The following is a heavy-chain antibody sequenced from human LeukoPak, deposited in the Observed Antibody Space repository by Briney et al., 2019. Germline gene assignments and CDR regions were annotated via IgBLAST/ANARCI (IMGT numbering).Heavy chain of an antibody. CDR1: GGSISSHY. CDR3: GRSFRTVAMHYYYMDV. Sequence: SETLSLTCTVSGGSISSHYWTWIRQRPGKGLEWIGYIHNSGTTSYNPSLKSRVTMSVDTSKNQFSLKLTSVTAADTAVYYCGRSFRTVAMHYYYMDVWGKGTTVTVSS. CDR2: IHNSGTT. V-gene: IGHV4-59*11. J-gene: IGHJ6*03. D-gene: IGHD2-2*01.